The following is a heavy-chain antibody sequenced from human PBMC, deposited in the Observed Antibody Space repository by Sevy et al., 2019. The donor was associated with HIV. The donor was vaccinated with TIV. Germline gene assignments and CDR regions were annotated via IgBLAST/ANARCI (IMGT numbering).Heavy chain of an antibody. J-gene: IGHJ4*02. Sequence: GGSLRLSCAASGFTFSDYYMSWIRQAPGKGLEWVSYISSSGGTIYYADSVKGRFTISRDNAKNSLYLQMNSLRAEDTAVYYCARVLNPEYYYDSSGYHPVDYWGQGTLVTVSS. CDR1: GFTFSDYY. CDR2: ISSSGGTI. V-gene: IGHV3-11*01. D-gene: IGHD3-22*01. CDR3: ARVLNPEYYYDSSGYHPVDY.